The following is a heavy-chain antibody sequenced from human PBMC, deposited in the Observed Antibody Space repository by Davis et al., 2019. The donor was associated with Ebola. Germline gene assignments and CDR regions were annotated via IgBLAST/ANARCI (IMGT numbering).Heavy chain of an antibody. CDR1: GYTFTSYA. V-gene: IGHV1-3*01. D-gene: IGHD4-11*01. J-gene: IGHJ6*02. Sequence: ASVKVSCNASGYTFTSYAMHWVRQAPGQRLEWMGWINAGNGNTKYSQKFQGRVTITRDTSASTAYMELSSLRSEDTAVYYCARMPDYSNYLWYYYGMDVWGQGTTVTVSS. CDR2: INAGNGNT. CDR3: ARMPDYSNYLWYYYGMDV.